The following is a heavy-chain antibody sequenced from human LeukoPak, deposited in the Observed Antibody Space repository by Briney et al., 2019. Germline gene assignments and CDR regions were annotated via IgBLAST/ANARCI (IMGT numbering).Heavy chain of an antibody. J-gene: IGHJ5*02. Sequence: SETLSLTCAVYGGSFSGYYWSWIRQPPGKGLEWIGEINHSGSTNYNPSLKSRVTISVDTSKNQFSLKLSSVTAADTAVYYCARVYRYSSAKWFDPWGQGTLVTVSS. V-gene: IGHV4-34*01. CDR1: GGSFSGYY. D-gene: IGHD6-19*01. CDR3: ARVYRYSSAKWFDP. CDR2: INHSGST.